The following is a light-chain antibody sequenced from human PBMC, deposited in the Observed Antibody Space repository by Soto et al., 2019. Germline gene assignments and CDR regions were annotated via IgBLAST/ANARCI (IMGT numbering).Light chain of an antibody. J-gene: IGKJ5*01. CDR3: QQCHGTPLT. Sequence: DIQMTQSPSSLSASVGDRVTITCRASQAIRNYLNWYQQKPGKAPKLLIFGATTLQSGDPSRFSGSGYGTDFTLTISDLQPEDFAIYYCQQCHGTPLTVGQGTRLESK. V-gene: IGKV1-39*01. CDR1: QAIRNY. CDR2: GAT.